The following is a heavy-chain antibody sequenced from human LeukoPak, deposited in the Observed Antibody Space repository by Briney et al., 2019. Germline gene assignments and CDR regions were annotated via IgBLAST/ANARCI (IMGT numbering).Heavy chain of an antibody. CDR2: ISSSSSYI. D-gene: IGHD5-24*01. J-gene: IGHJ4*02. Sequence: GGSLRLSCAASGFTFSSYSMNWVRQAPGKGLEWVSSISSSSSYIYYADSVKGRFTISRDNAKNSLYLQMNSLRAEDTAVYYCASGGGWQQLIDYSGQGTLVTVSS. CDR1: GFTFSSYS. CDR3: ASGGGWQQLIDY. V-gene: IGHV3-21*01.